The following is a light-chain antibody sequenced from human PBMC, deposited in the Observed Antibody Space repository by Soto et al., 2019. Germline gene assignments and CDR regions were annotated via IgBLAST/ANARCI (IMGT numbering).Light chain of an antibody. CDR3: QQYGSSRT. V-gene: IGKV3-20*01. J-gene: IGKJ1*01. Sequence: EIVMTQSPATLSVSPGERATLSCRASQNIRSNLAWYQQKPGQPPTLLIYGASSRATGIPDRFSGSGSGTDFTLTISRLEPEDFAVYYCQQYGSSRTFGQGTKVDI. CDR2: GAS. CDR1: QNIRSN.